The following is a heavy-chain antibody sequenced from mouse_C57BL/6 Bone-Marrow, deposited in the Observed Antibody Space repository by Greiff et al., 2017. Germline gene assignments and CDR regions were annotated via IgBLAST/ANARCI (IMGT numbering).Heavy chain of an antibody. CDR2: INPNNGGT. D-gene: IGHD2-3*01. V-gene: IGHV1-18*01. J-gene: IGHJ2*01. Sequence: EVQLQQSGPELVKPGASVKIPCKASGYTFTDYNMDWVKQSHGKSLEWIGDINPNNGGTIYNQKFKGKATLTVDKSSSTAYMELRSLTSEDTAVYYWAREVNYDGYYDFDDGCQGTTLTVSS. CDR3: AREVNYDGYYDFDD. CDR1: GYTFTDYN.